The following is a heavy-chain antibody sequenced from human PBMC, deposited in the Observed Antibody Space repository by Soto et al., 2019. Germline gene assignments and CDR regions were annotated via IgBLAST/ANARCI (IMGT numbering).Heavy chain of an antibody. D-gene: IGHD2-15*01. CDR2: IYYSGST. J-gene: IGHJ5*02. V-gene: IGHV4-31*03. CDR1: GGSISSGGYY. CDR3: ARDKGRRGGSCYSCVWFDP. Sequence: LSLTCTVSGGSISSGGYYWSWIRQHPGKGLEWIGYIYYSGSTYYNPSLKSRVTISVDTSKNQFSLKLSSVTAADTAVYYCARDKGRRGGSCYSCVWFDPWGQGTLVTVSS.